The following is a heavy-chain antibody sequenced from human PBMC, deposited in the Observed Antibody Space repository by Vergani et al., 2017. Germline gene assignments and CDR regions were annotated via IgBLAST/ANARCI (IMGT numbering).Heavy chain of an antibody. CDR2: IYYTGIT. CDR1: DFISNGHY. V-gene: IGHV4-38-2*01. D-gene: IGHD3-16*01. Sequence: QVQLQESGPGLVKPSETLSLICDVFDFISNGHYWGWIRQSPEKGLEWIGEIYYTGITNYNSSLKSRVSMAVDTSKNQFSLNLTSVTAADTAMYYCVGAQGGDVPHDKRGYFFYGMDVWGQGATVTVSS. J-gene: IGHJ6*02. CDR3: VGAQGGDVPHDKRGYFFYGMDV.